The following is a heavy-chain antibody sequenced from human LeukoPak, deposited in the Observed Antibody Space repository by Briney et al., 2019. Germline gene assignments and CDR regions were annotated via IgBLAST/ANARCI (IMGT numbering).Heavy chain of an antibody. CDR1: GVSISSGGYY. CDR2: IYYSGST. Sequence: SETLSLTCTVSGVSISSGGYYWSWIRQHPGKGLEWIGYIYYSGSTYYNPSLKSRVTISVDTSKNQFSLKLSSVTAADTAVYYCARRGSSGYYLGYWGQGTLVTVSS. J-gene: IGHJ4*02. V-gene: IGHV4-31*03. CDR3: ARRGSSGYYLGY. D-gene: IGHD3-22*01.